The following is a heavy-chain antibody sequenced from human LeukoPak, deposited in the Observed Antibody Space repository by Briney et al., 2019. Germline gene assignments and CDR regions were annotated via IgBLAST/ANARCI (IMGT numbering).Heavy chain of an antibody. Sequence: GESLKISCKGSEYSFTNCWIGWVRQKPGKGLEWMGLLYPENSYARYSPSIQGQVIMSVDKSISTAYLQWNSLKASDTAMYYCARFVGACSGGSCYSDYWGQGTLVTVSS. CDR3: ARFVGACSGGSCYSDY. D-gene: IGHD2-15*01. CDR2: LYPENSYA. V-gene: IGHV5-51*01. J-gene: IGHJ4*02. CDR1: EYSFTNCW.